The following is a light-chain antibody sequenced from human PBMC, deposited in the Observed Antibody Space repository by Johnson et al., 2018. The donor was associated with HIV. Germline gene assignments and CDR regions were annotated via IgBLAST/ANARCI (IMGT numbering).Light chain of an antibody. CDR3: GKWVSSVSAPYV. V-gene: IGLV1-51*02. CDR1: SSDIGKNY. J-gene: IGLJ1*01. Sequence: QSVLTQPPSVSAAPGQKVTIYCSGSSSDIGKNYVSWYQQLPGTAPKLLVYENNKRPSGIPDRFSGSKSGTSATLDITGLQAGDEADYYCGKWVSSVSAPYVFGTGTTVTVL. CDR2: ENN.